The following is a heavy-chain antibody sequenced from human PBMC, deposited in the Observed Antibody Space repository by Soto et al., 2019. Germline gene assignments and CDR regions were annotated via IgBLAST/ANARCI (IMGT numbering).Heavy chain of an antibody. Sequence: PGGSLRLSCAASGFTFSSYAMHWVRQAPGKGLEWVAVISDDGSNKYYADSVKGRFTISRDNSENTLYLQMNSLRAEDTAVYYCARETYYDFWSGPYFGMDVWGQGTTVTVSS. J-gene: IGHJ6*02. V-gene: IGHV3-30-3*01. CDR1: GFTFSSYA. D-gene: IGHD3-3*01. CDR3: ARETYYDFWSGPYFGMDV. CDR2: ISDDGSNK.